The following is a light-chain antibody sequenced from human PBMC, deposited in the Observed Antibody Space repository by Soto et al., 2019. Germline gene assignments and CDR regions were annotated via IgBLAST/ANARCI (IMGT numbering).Light chain of an antibody. J-gene: IGKJ4*01. CDR2: GAS. V-gene: IGKV3-15*01. CDR1: QSVSSD. CDR3: QQYNNWPPIT. Sequence: IVMTQSPATLSVSPGERATLCCRASQSVSSDLAWYHQKPGQAPRLLIYGASTRATGIPARFSGSGSGTEFTLTINSLQSEDFAVYYCQQYNNWPPITFGGGTKVDIK.